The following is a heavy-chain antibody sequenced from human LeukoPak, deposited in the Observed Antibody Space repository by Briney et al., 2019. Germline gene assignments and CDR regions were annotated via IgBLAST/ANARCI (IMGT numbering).Heavy chain of an antibody. Sequence: GGSLRLSCAASGFTFSSYEMNWVRQAPGKGLEWASYISSSGSTIYYADSVKGRFTISRDNAKNSLYLQMNSLRAEDTAVYYCARIAGYCSGGSCYSGDAFDIWGQGTMVTVSS. V-gene: IGHV3-48*03. CDR1: GFTFSSYE. CDR3: ARIAGYCSGGSCYSGDAFDI. J-gene: IGHJ3*02. D-gene: IGHD2-15*01. CDR2: ISSSGSTI.